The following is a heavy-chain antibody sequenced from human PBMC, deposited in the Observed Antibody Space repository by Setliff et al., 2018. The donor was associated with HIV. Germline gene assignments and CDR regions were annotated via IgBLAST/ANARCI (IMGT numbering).Heavy chain of an antibody. CDR3: ARDGGSYSEYFQH. CDR1: GFTFNAYA. V-gene: IGHV3-9*01. Sequence: GGSLRLSCAASGFTFNAYAMHWVRQPPGKGLEWVSGISSNTDNIYYADPVTGRFTISRDNAKNSLFLQMNSLRAEDTAVYYCARDGGSYSEYFQHWGQGTLVTVSS. J-gene: IGHJ1*01. D-gene: IGHD1-26*01. CDR2: ISSNTDNI.